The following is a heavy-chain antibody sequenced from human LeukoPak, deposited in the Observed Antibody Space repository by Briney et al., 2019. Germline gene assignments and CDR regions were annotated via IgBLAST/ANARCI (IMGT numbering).Heavy chain of an antibody. CDR3: ARELARTLRDANNP. CDR1: GGSLSGYY. D-gene: IGHD5-24*01. V-gene: IGHV4-34*01. J-gene: IGHJ5*02. Sequence: SETLSLTCAVYGGSLSGYYWNWIRQPPGKGLEWIGEINHSGSTNYNPSLKSRVTISVDTSKNQFSLRLSSVTAADTAVYYCARELARTLRDANNPWGQGTLVTVSS. CDR2: INHSGST.